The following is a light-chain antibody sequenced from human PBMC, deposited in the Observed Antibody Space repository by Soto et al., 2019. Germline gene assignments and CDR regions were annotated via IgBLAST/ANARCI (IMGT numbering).Light chain of an antibody. Sequence: QSVLTQPASVSGSPGQSITISCTGTSSDVGGYNYVSWYQQHPDKAPKLIIFEVSDRPSGISSRFSGSKSGNTASLTISGLELEDEAEYYYASYTSSSTSVIFGRGTKLTVL. CDR2: EVS. CDR3: ASYTSSSTSVI. J-gene: IGLJ2*01. CDR1: SSDVGGYNY. V-gene: IGLV2-14*01.